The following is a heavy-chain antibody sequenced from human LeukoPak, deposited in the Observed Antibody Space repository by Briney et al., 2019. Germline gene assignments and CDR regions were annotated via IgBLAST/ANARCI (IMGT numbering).Heavy chain of an antibody. J-gene: IGHJ4*02. CDR3: AKKRPVLNPLYFDY. CDR1: GFTFSSYW. V-gene: IGHV3-7*03. CDR2: IKQDGGEK. Sequence: GGSLRLSCAASGFTFSSYWMSWVRQAPGKGLEWVANIKQDGGEKYYVESVKGRFTISRDNVKNSLYLQMNSLRVEDTAVYYCAKKRPVLNPLYFDYWGQGTLVTVSS. D-gene: IGHD3-10*01.